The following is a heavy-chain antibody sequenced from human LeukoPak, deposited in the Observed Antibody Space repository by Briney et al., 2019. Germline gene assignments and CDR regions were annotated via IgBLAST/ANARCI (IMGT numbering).Heavy chain of an antibody. J-gene: IGHJ4*02. V-gene: IGHV1-18*01. Sequence: ASVKVSCKASGFTFINSGINWVRRAPGQSLEWMGWISSRSGSTDYAHKFQDRVTMTRDTSTSTAYMELRSLRSDDTAVYYCARAANWNDLFDYWGQGTLVTVSS. D-gene: IGHD1-1*01. CDR1: GFTFINSG. CDR3: ARAANWNDLFDY. CDR2: ISSRSGST.